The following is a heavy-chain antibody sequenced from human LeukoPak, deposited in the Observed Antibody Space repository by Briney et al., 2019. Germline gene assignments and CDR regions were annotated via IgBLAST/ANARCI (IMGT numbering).Heavy chain of an antibody. CDR2: ISYDGSNK. V-gene: IGHV3-30*04. CDR3: ACRSYLSN. Sequence: PGGSLRLSCAASGFTFSSYAMHWVRQAPGKGLEWVAVISYDGSNKYYADSVKGRFTISRDNAKNTLYLQMNSLRAEDTAVYYCACRSYLSNWGQGTLVTVSS. D-gene: IGHD3-10*01. CDR1: GFTFSSYA. J-gene: IGHJ4*02.